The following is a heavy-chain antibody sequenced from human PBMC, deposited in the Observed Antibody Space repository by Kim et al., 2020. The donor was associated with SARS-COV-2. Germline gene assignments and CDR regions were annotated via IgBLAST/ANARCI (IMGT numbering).Heavy chain of an antibody. CDR3: AKDIGGAGKAFDY. J-gene: IGHJ4*02. CDR1: GFTFDDYA. D-gene: IGHD6-19*01. V-gene: IGHV3-9*01. CDR2: ISWNSGSR. Sequence: GGSLRLSCAASGFTFDDYAIHWVRQAPGKCLEWVSGISWNSGSRGYADSVKGRFTTSRDNAKNSLYLQMNSLRAEDTALYYCAKDIGGAGKAFDYWGQGTLVTVSS.